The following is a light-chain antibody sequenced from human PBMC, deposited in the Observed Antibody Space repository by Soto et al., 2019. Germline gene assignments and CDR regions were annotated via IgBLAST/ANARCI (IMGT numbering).Light chain of an antibody. CDR3: GAWDDSLNVYV. Sequence: QSVLAQPPSVSAAPGQRVTVSCSTTTSNLGNNYISWYQHLPGAAPRLLIYDDTERPSGIPDRFSGSRSATSATLGIAGLETGDEADYYCGAWDDSLNVYVFGSGTKVTVL. CDR2: DDT. J-gene: IGLJ1*01. V-gene: IGLV1-51*01. CDR1: TSNLGNNY.